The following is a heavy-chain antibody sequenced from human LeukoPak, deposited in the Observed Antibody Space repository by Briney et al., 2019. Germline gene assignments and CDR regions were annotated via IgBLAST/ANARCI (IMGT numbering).Heavy chain of an antibody. J-gene: IGHJ3*01. D-gene: IGHD2-2*01. V-gene: IGHV1-2*02. Sequence: VASVKVSCKASGYTFTGYYMHRVRQAPGQGLEWMGWINPNSGGTNYAQKFQGRVTMTRDTSISTAYMELSRLRSDDTAVYYCARDPHYCSSTSCPYWGQGTMVTVSS. CDR2: INPNSGGT. CDR1: GYTFTGYY. CDR3: ARDPHYCSSTSCPY.